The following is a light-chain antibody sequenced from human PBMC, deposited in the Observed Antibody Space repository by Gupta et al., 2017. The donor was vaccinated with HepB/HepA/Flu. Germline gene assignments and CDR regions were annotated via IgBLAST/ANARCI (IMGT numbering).Light chain of an antibody. CDR2: EVN. Sequence: QSALPQPPSASGSPGQSVTISCTGTSSDVGCYNHVSWYQQHPGTATKLMIFEVNQRPSGVPGRFSGSKAGNTASLTVSGRKEDDEANYYCSSYAGSNNVVFGGGTKLTVL. V-gene: IGLV2-8*01. J-gene: IGLJ2*01. CDR3: SSYAGSNNVV. CDR1: SSDVGCYNH.